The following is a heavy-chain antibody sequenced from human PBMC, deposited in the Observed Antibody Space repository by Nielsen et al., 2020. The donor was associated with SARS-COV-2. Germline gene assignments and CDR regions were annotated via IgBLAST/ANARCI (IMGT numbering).Heavy chain of an antibody. CDR1: GFTFSRYG. D-gene: IGHD3-16*01. J-gene: IGHJ6*02. CDR3: ARERFGGGMDV. Sequence: GESLKISCAASGFTFSRYGMHWVRQGPGKGLEWVSVIWYDGSNKYYADSVKGRFTISRDNSKNTLYLQMNSLRAEDTAVYYCARERFGGGMDVWGQGTTVTVSS. V-gene: IGHV3-33*08. CDR2: IWYDGSNK.